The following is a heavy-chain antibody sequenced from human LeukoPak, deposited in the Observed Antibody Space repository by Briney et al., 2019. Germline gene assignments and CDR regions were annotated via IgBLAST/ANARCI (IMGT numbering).Heavy chain of an antibody. CDR3: ARIRTPYYDILTGYSIDPYYYYYYYMDV. CDR2: ISAYNGNT. J-gene: IGHJ6*03. V-gene: IGHV1-18*01. CDR1: GYTFTSYG. D-gene: IGHD3-9*01. Sequence: ASVKVSCKASGYTFTSYGISWVRQAPGQGLEWMGWISAYNGNTNYAQKLQGRVTMTTDTSTSTAYMELRSLRSDDTAVYYCARIRTPYYDILTGYSIDPYYYYYYYMDVRGKGTTVTISS.